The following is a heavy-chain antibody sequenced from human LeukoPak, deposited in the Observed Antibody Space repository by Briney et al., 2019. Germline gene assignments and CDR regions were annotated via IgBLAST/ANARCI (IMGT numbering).Heavy chain of an antibody. D-gene: IGHD3-22*01. CDR3: ARVVGGYYDSSGFN. V-gene: IGHV3-7*01. CDR2: IKQDGSEK. CDR1: GFTFSTYG. Sequence: PGGSLRLSCAASGFTFSTYGMHWVRQAPGKGLEWVANIKQDGSEKYYVDSVKGRFTISRDNAKNSLYLQMNSLRAEDTAVYYCARVVGGYYDSSGFNWGQGTLVTVSS. J-gene: IGHJ4*02.